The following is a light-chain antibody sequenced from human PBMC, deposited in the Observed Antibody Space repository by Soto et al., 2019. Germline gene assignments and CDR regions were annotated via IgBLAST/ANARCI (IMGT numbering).Light chain of an antibody. CDR1: SSDVGGFNS. CDR2: DVN. CDR3: CSYAGSYSYA. V-gene: IGLV2-11*01. Sequence: QSVLTQPRSVSGSPGQSVTSSCTGTSSDVGGFNSVSWYQQHPGKAPKLMIYDVNKRPSGVPDRFPGSKSGSTASLTISGLQAEDEADYYCCSYAGSYSYAFATGTKVTVL. J-gene: IGLJ1*01.